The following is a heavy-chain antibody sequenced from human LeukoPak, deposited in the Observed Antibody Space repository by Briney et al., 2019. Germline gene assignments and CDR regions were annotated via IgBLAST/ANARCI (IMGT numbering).Heavy chain of an antibody. CDR1: GYSFILYG. CDR2: INPHSGGT. J-gene: IGHJ4*02. Sequence: ASVKVSCKTSGYSFILYGISWVRRAPGQGLEWMGWINPHSGGTNYAQEFQGRVTMTRDTSISTAYMELSSLRPDDTAVYYCASGDYGDPPLNYWGQGTLVTVSS. D-gene: IGHD4-17*01. CDR3: ASGDYGDPPLNY. V-gene: IGHV1-2*02.